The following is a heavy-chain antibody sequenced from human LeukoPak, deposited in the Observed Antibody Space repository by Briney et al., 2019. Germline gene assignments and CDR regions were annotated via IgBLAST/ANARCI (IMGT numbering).Heavy chain of an antibody. Sequence: ASVKVSRKASGYTFTGYSMHWVRQAPGQGLEWMGWINPNSGGTNYAQKFQGRVTMTRDTSISTAYMELSRLRSDDTAVYYCAREYYYDSSGSFDYWGQGTLVTVSS. CDR2: INPNSGGT. D-gene: IGHD3-22*01. CDR1: GYTFTGYS. CDR3: AREYYYDSSGSFDY. J-gene: IGHJ4*02. V-gene: IGHV1-2*02.